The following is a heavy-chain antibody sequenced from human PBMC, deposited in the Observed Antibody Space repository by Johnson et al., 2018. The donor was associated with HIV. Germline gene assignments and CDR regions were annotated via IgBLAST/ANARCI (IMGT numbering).Heavy chain of an antibody. CDR2: IKSKTDGGTP. CDR3: TREWELIWYAFDI. CDR1: GFNFNNAW. D-gene: IGHD3-10*01. V-gene: IGHV3-15*01. J-gene: IGHJ3*02. Sequence: VQLVESGGGLVEPGGYLRLSCAVSGFNFNNAWMSWVRQAPGKGLEWLGRIKSKTDGGTPDYAAPVKGRFTISRDDSKNTLYLQMNSLKTEDTAVYYCTREWELIWYAFDIWGQGTMVTVSS.